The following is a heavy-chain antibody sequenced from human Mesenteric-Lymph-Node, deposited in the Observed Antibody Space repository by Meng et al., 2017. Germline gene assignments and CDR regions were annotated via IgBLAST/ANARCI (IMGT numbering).Heavy chain of an antibody. D-gene: IGHD3-10*01. CDR1: GLIFSDYW. J-gene: IGHJ4*02. CDR2: IKQDESEK. CDR3: AYLVGSGSYYPQSSY. Sequence: SLMLSCAVPGLIFSDYWMSRVRQTPAKGLEWVANIKQDESEKYYAGSVKGRFTITRDNAKYSLYLQMNSLRAEDTAVYDCAYLVGSGSYYPQSSYWGQGTLVTVSS. V-gene: IGHV3-7*01.